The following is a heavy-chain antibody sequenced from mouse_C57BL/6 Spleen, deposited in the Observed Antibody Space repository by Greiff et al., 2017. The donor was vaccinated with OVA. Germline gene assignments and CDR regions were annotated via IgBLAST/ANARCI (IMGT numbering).Heavy chain of an antibody. Sequence: VQLQQSGAELVRPGPSVKVSCTASGYAFTNYLIEWVQQRPGQGLEWIGVINPGSGGTNYNEKFKGKATLTADKSSSTAYMQLSSLTSDDSAVDFCARSTMVTTWYFDVWGTGTTVTVSS. V-gene: IGHV1-54*01. CDR1: GYAFTNYL. CDR2: INPGSGGT. D-gene: IGHD2-1*01. CDR3: ARSTMVTTWYFDV. J-gene: IGHJ1*03.